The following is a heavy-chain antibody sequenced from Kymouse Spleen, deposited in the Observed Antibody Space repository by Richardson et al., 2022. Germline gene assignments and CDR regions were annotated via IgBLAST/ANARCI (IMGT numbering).Heavy chain of an antibody. J-gene: IGHJ4*02. CDR3: AKGEGALDY. CDR1: GFTFDDYA. CDR2: ISWNSGSI. Sequence: EVQLVESGGGLVQPGRSLRLSCAASGFTFDDYAMHWVRQAPGKGLEWVSGISWNSGSIGYADSVKGRFTISRDNAKNSLYLQMNSLRAEDTALYYCAKGEGALDYWGQGTLVTVSS. D-gene: IGHD1-26*01. V-gene: IGHV3-9*01.